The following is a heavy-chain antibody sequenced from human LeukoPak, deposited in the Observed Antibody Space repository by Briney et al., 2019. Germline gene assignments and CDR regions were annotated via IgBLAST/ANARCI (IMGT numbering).Heavy chain of an antibody. J-gene: IGHJ4*02. CDR3: ARDGGGEMATPYDY. Sequence: PGGSLRLSCAASGFTFSSYSMNWVRQAPGKWLEWVSYISSSSSTIYYADSVKGRFTISRDNAKNSLYLQMNSLRAEDTAVYYCARDGGGEMATPYDYWGQGTLVTVSS. D-gene: IGHD5-24*01. V-gene: IGHV3-48*01. CDR2: ISSSSSTI. CDR1: GFTFSSYS.